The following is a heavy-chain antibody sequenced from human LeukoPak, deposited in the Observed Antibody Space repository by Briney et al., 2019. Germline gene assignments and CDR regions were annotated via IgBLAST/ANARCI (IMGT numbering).Heavy chain of an antibody. V-gene: IGHV1-18*04. J-gene: IGHJ5*02. D-gene: IGHD6-13*01. CDR3: ARDADPYSSSWYLWFDP. CDR1: GCTFTSYG. Sequence: GASVKVSCKASGCTFTSYGISWVRQAPGQGLEWVGWISASNGNTNYAHKLQGRVTITTDTSTSTAYMELRSLRSDDTAVYYCARDADPYSSSWYLWFDPWGQGTLVTVSS. CDR2: ISASNGNT.